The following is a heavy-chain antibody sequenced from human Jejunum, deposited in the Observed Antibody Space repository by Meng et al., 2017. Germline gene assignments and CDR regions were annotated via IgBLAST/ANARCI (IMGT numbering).Heavy chain of an antibody. CDR2: MSYSGST. Sequence: QLLLQESGPGLVKPSETLSLTCNVSGASISTTNYYWGWIRQPPGKGLEWIGTMSYSGSTYFNPSLKGRITISTDTSKNQFSLKLNSVTAADTAVYYCARDEWFGRYWGVWFDPWGQGTLVTVSS. CDR1: GASISTTNYY. D-gene: IGHD3-10*01. V-gene: IGHV4-39*07. CDR3: ARDEWFGRYWGVWFDP. J-gene: IGHJ5*02.